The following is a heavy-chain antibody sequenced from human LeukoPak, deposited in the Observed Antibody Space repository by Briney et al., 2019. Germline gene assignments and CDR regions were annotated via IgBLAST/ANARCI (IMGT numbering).Heavy chain of an antibody. CDR2: ISGSGSTK. D-gene: IGHD3-22*01. Sequence: PGGSLRLSCAASGFTFSRFEMNWVRQGPGKGLEWVSYISGSGSTKYYAETAKGRFTISRDNDKSSLYLQMNSLRDEDTAVYYCAFDSSGYPLYYYYYGMDVWGQGTTVTVSS. J-gene: IGHJ6*02. CDR1: GFTFSRFE. CDR3: AFDSSGYPLYYYYYGMDV. V-gene: IGHV3-48*03.